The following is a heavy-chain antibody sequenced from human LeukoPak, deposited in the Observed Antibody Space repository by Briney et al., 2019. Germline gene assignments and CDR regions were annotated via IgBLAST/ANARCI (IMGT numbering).Heavy chain of an antibody. CDR2: ISWNSFSI. D-gene: IGHD3-9*01. CDR1: GFSFEDFA. V-gene: IGHV3-9*01. CDR3: ARDILTGSQSRFQH. J-gene: IGHJ1*01. Sequence: GRSLRLSCAASGFSFEDFAMYWVRHAPGKGLEWVSGISWNSFSIGYADFVKGRFTISRDNAKNSLYLQMNSLRAEDTAVYYCARDILTGSQSRFQHWGQGTLVTVSS.